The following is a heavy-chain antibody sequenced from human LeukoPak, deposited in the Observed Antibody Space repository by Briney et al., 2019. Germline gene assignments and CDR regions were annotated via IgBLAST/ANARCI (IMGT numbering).Heavy chain of an antibody. CDR2: ISGGGGST. V-gene: IGHV3-23*01. Sequence: GGSLRLSCAASGFTFSTNAMSWVRQAPGKGLEWVSDISGGGGSTFYADSVQGRFTVSRDKSNNTVYLHMNSLRAEDTAVYYCATSNYVFWSGYRYWGQGTLVSVSS. J-gene: IGHJ4*02. CDR1: GFTFSTNA. D-gene: IGHD3-3*01. CDR3: ATSNYVFWSGYRY.